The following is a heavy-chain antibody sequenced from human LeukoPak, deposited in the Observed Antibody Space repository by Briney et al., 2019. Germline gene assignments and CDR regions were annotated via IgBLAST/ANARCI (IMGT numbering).Heavy chain of an antibody. CDR1: GFTFDDYA. CDR3: AKGAQQLADAFDI. CDR2: ISWNSGSI. Sequence: GGSLRLSCAASGFTFDDYAMHWVRQAPGKGLEWVSGISWNSGSIGYADSVKGRFTISRDNAKNSLYLQMNSLRAEDMALYYCAKGAQQLADAFDIWGQGTMVTVSS. V-gene: IGHV3-9*03. D-gene: IGHD6-13*01. J-gene: IGHJ3*02.